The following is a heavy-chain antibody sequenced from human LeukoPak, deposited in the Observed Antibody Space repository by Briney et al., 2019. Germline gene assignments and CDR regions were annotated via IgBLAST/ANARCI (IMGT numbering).Heavy chain of an antibody. D-gene: IGHD3-22*01. J-gene: IGHJ3*02. CDR3: ARVARYYYDSSGYPRAFDI. Sequence: SVKVSCKASGGTFSSYAISWVRQAPGQGLEWMGGIIPIFGTANYAQKFQGRVTITADESTSTAYMELSSLRSEDTAVYYCARVARYYYDSSGYPRAFDIWGQGTMVTVSS. CDR1: GGTFSSYA. V-gene: IGHV1-69*13. CDR2: IIPIFGTA.